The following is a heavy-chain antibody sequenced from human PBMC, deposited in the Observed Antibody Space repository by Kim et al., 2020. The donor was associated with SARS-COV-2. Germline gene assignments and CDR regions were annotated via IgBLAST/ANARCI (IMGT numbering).Heavy chain of an antibody. V-gene: IGHV3-23*01. CDR2: ISGSGGST. Sequence: GGSLRLSCAASGFTFSSYAMSWVRQAPGKGLEWVSAISGSGGSTYYADSVKGRFTISRDNSKNTLYLQMNSLRAEDTAVYYCAKDHADVGYSSGPADVWGQGTLVTVSS. CDR3: AKDHADVGYSSGPADV. CDR1: GFTFSSYA. J-gene: IGHJ4*02. D-gene: IGHD6-19*01.